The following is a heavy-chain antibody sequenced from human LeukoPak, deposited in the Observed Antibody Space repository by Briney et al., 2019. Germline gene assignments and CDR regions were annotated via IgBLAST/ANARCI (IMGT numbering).Heavy chain of an antibody. D-gene: IGHD3-22*01. V-gene: IGHV1-18*01. CDR1: GGTFSSYA. CDR3: AVNYYDSSATREGFSFDY. J-gene: IGHJ4*02. Sequence: ASVKVSCKASGGTFSSYAISWVRQAPGQGLEWMGWISAYNGNTNYAQKLQGRVTMTTDTSTSTAYMELRSLRSDDTAVYYCAVNYYDSSATREGFSFDYWGQGTLVTVSS. CDR2: ISAYNGNT.